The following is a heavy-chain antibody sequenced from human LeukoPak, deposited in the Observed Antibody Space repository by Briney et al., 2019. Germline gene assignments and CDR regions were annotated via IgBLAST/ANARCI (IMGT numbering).Heavy chain of an antibody. Sequence: SETLSLTCAVYGGSFSGYYWSWIRQPPGKGLEWIGYIYHSGSTYYNPSLKSRVTISVDRSKNQFSLKLSSVTAADTAVYYCARVPLYYYGSGSYNYYYGMDVWGQGTTVTVSS. CDR1: GGSFSGYY. D-gene: IGHD3-10*01. CDR3: ARVPLYYYGSGSYNYYYGMDV. V-gene: IGHV4-34*01. J-gene: IGHJ6*02. CDR2: IYHSGST.